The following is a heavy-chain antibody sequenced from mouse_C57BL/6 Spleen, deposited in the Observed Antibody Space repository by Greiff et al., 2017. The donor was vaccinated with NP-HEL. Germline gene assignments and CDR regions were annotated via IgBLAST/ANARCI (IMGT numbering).Heavy chain of an antibody. J-gene: IGHJ2*01. Sequence: QVQLQQSGAELVMPGASVKLSCKASGYTFTSYWMHWVKQRPGQGLEWIGEIDPSDSYTNYNQKFKGKSTLTVDKSSSTAYMQLSSLTSEDSAVYYCARISGYVDYWGQGTTLTVSS. CDR3: ARISGYVDY. CDR2: IDPSDSYT. V-gene: IGHV1-69*01. D-gene: IGHD3-2*02. CDR1: GYTFTSYW.